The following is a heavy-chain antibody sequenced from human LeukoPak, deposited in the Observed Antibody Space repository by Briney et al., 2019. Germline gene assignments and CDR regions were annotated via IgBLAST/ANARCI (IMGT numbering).Heavy chain of an antibody. CDR3: ARGIQLWSPPLD. J-gene: IGHJ4*02. Sequence: ASVKVSCTASGYTFTSYDINWVRQATGQGLEWMGWMNPNSGNTGYAQKFQGRVTMARNTSISTAYMELSSLRSEDTAVYYCARGIQLWSPPLDWGQGTLVTVSS. V-gene: IGHV1-8*01. CDR2: MNPNSGNT. D-gene: IGHD5-18*01. CDR1: GYTFTSYD.